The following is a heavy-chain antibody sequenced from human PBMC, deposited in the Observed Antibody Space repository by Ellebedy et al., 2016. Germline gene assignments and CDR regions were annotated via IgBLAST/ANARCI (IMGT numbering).Heavy chain of an antibody. J-gene: IGHJ4*02. CDR2: ISGSGGST. V-gene: IGHV3-23*01. Sequence: GESLKISXAASGFSFSSYAMSWVRQAPGKGLEWVSAISGSGGSTYYADSVKGRFTISRDNSKNTLYLQMNSLRAEDTAVYYCVRAWCSGHCYGLGDWGQGTLVSVFS. D-gene: IGHD2-21*02. CDR1: GFSFSSYA. CDR3: VRAWCSGHCYGLGD.